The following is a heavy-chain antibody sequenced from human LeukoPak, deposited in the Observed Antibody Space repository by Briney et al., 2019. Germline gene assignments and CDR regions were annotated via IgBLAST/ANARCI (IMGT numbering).Heavy chain of an antibody. V-gene: IGHV3-23*01. CDR2: ISGSGGST. CDR1: GFTFSSYA. J-gene: IGHJ6*02. CDR3: AKVSGYYEEYYYYGMDV. Sequence: PGGSLRLSCAASGFTFSSYAMSWVRQAPGKGLEWVSAISGSGGSTYYADSVKGRFTISRDNSKNTLYLQMNSLRAEDTAVYYCAKVSGYYEEYYYYGMDVWGQGTTVTVSS. D-gene: IGHD3-9*01.